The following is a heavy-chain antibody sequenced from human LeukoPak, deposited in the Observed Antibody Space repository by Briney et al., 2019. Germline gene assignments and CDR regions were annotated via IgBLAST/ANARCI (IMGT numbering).Heavy chain of an antibody. Sequence: GGSLRLSCAASGFTFHDYAMHWVRQVPGKGLGWVSGISWNGGTIGYADSVKGRFTISRDNAKNSLYLQMNSLRAEDTALYYCAKDSTGGGYSPIDYWGQGTLVTVSS. CDR2: ISWNGGTI. D-gene: IGHD3-22*01. J-gene: IGHJ4*02. V-gene: IGHV3-9*01. CDR3: AKDSTGGGYSPIDY. CDR1: GFTFHDYA.